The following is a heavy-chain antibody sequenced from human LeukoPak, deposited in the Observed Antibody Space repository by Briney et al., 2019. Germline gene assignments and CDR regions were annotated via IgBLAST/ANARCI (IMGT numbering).Heavy chain of an antibody. CDR2: INPNSGGT. CDR3: ARTGTRERYDSGSYFDY. J-gene: IGHJ4*02. CDR1: GYTFTGYY. D-gene: IGHD3-10*01. Sequence: GASVKVSCKASGYTFTGYYMHWVRQAPGQGLEWMGWINPNSGGTNYAQKFQGRVTMTRDTSISTAYMELSRLRSDDTAVYYCARTGTRERYDSGSYFDYWGQGTLVTVSS. V-gene: IGHV1-2*02.